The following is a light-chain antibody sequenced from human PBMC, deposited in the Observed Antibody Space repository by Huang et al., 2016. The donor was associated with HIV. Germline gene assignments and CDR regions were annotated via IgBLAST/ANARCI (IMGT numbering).Light chain of an antibody. CDR3: QQRSTWPPT. CDR1: QSVDTY. Sequence: EIVLTQSPVTLSKSPGQRATLSCRASQSVDTYLAWYQQQPGQSPTLLIYDASNRATGIPARFSGSGSGTDFTLTISSLEPDDFAVYFCQQRSTWPPTFGGGTTMEIK. J-gene: IGKJ4*01. CDR2: DAS. V-gene: IGKV3-11*01.